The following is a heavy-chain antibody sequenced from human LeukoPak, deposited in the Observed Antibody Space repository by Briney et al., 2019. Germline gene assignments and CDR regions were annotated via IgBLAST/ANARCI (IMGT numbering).Heavy chain of an antibody. J-gene: IGHJ6*02. CDR2: ISGGSEDS. CDR1: GFTFGGYA. Sequence: GGSLRLSCTASGFTFGGYAMTWVRQAPGKGLEWVSSISGGSEDSYYADSVKGRFTISRDNSRSTLYLQMNSLRADDTAVYYCGRTIAQYSNSWLYYFYGLDVWGQGATVTVSS. CDR3: GRTIAQYSNSWLYYFYGLDV. D-gene: IGHD6-13*01. V-gene: IGHV3-23*01.